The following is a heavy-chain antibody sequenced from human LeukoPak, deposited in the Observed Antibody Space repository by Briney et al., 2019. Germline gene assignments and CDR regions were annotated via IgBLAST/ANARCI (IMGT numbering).Heavy chain of an antibody. J-gene: IGHJ4*02. V-gene: IGHV3-74*01. CDR1: GYTFSSYW. CDR2: INSDGSST. D-gene: IGHD3-3*01. Sequence: GGSLRLSCAASGYTFSSYWMHWVRHAPGKGLVWASHINSDGSSTSYAASVKGRFTISRDNAKNTLYLQMNSLGAEDTAVYYCARDYDFDDYWGQGTLVTVAS. CDR3: ARDYDFDDY.